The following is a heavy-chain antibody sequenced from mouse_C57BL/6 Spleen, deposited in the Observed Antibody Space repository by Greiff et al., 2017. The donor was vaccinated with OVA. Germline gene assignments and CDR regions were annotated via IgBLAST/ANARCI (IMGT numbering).Heavy chain of an antibody. D-gene: IGHD4-1*01. V-gene: IGHV1-15*01. CDR1: GYTFTDYE. Sequence: VQLQQSGAELVRPGASVTLSCKASGYTFTDYEMHWVKQTPVHGLEWIGAIDPETGGTAYNQKFKGKAILTADKSSSTAYMELRSLTSEDSAVYYCTRKLAYYFDYWGQGTTLKVSS. J-gene: IGHJ2*01. CDR3: TRKLAYYFDY. CDR2: IDPETGGT.